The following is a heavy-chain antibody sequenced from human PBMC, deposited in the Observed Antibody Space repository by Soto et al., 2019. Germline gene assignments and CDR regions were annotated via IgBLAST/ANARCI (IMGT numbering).Heavy chain of an antibody. CDR3: ARAKDYSNYEHDY. Sequence: PGGSLRLSCAASGFTFSSYWMSWVRQAPGKGLEWVANIKQDGSEKYYVDSVKGRFTISRDNAKNSLYLQMNSLRAEDTAVYYCARAKDYSNYEHDYWGQGTLVTVSS. J-gene: IGHJ4*02. CDR1: GFTFSSYW. D-gene: IGHD4-4*01. CDR2: IKQDGSEK. V-gene: IGHV3-7*04.